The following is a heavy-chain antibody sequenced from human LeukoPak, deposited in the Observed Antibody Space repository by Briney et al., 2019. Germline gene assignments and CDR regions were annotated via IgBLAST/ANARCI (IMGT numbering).Heavy chain of an antibody. D-gene: IGHD6-25*01. CDR2: ISSSSSYI. Sequence: GGSLRLSCAASGFTFSDYCMSWIRQAPGKGLEWVSSISSSSSYIYYADSVKGRFTISRDNAKNSLYLQMNSLRAEGTAVYYCARDERRGYFDYWGQGTLVTVSS. CDR1: GFTFSDYC. J-gene: IGHJ4*02. CDR3: ARDERRGYFDY. V-gene: IGHV3-21*01.